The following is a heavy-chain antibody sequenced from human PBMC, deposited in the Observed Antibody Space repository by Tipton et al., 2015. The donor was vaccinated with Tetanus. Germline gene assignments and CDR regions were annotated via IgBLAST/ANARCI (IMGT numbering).Heavy chain of an antibody. CDR1: GFIFSSYG. J-gene: IGHJ4*02. D-gene: IGHD2-15*01. CDR2: SWYDGTDK. V-gene: IGHV3-33*01. CDR3: AREADCSGGSCFSGGFDN. Sequence: SLRLSCAASGFIFSSYGIHWVRQAPGKGLEWVAVSWYDGTDKYYADSVKGRFTISRDNSKNTLYLPMNSLRAEDTAVYYCAREADCSGGSCFSGGFDNWGQGTQVTVSS.